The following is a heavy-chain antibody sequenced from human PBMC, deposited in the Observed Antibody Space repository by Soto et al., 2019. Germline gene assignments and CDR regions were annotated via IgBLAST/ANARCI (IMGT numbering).Heavy chain of an antibody. Sequence: QVQLQQWGAGLLKPSETLSLTCAVYGGSFSGYYWSWIRQPPGKGLEWIGDINHSGSINYNPSLKSRVTISVDTSKNQFSLKLSSVTAADTAVYYCARRANSSGWYFDYWGQGTLVTVSS. D-gene: IGHD6-19*01. CDR3: ARRANSSGWYFDY. J-gene: IGHJ4*02. CDR2: INHSGSI. CDR1: GGSFSGYY. V-gene: IGHV4-34*01.